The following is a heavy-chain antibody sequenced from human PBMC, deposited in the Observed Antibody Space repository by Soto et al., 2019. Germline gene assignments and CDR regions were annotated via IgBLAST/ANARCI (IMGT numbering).Heavy chain of an antibody. V-gene: IGHV1-69*08. J-gene: IGHJ6*02. CDR2: IIPILGIA. Sequence: QVQLVQSGAEVKKPGSSVKVSCKGSGGTFSSYTISWVRQAPGQGLEWTGRIIPILGIANHAQKFQGRVTITADKSTSTAYMELSSLRSEDTAVYYCARDLMTTVTYYYYGMDVWGQGTTVTVSS. CDR1: GGTFSSYT. CDR3: ARDLMTTVTYYYYGMDV. D-gene: IGHD4-17*01.